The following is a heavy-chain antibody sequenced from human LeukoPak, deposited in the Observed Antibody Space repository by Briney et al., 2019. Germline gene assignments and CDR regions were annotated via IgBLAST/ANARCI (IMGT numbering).Heavy chain of an antibody. CDR3: ARAGSDCTGGSCYLGHWFDP. D-gene: IGHD2-15*01. CDR2: ISAYNGKT. CDR1: GYTFTSYG. Sequence: AAVKVPCKASGYTFTSYGISWVRQAPGQGLEWMGWISAYNGKTNYAQKLQGRVTTTTGTSTSTAYMELRSLRSDDTAVYAGARAGSDCTGGSCYLGHWFDPWGQGTLVTVSS. V-gene: IGHV1-18*01. J-gene: IGHJ5*02.